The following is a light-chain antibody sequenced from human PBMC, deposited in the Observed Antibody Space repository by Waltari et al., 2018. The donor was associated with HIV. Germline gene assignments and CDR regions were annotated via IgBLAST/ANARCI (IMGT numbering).Light chain of an antibody. CDR2: EVT. Sequence: QSALPQPPSASGSPGPSVTIPCTGPSSDVGAYNYVSCYQQYPGKAPKLMIYEVTKRPSGVPDRFSCSKSGNTASLTVSGLQAEDEADYYCSSYAGSKVLFGGGTELTVL. V-gene: IGLV2-8*01. CDR1: SSDVGAYNY. J-gene: IGLJ2*01. CDR3: SSYAGSKVL.